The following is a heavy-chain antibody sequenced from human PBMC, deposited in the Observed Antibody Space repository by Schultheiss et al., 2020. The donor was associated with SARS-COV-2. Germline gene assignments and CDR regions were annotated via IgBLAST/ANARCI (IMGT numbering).Heavy chain of an antibody. V-gene: IGHV4-34*01. CDR3: ARGRTAKGDGYNYPFFHY. J-gene: IGHJ4*02. Sequence: GSLRLSCAASGFTFSSYAMSWVRQPPGKGLEWIGEINHSGSTYYNPSLKSRVTISVDTSKNQFSLKLNSVTAADTAVYYCARGRTAKGDGYNYPFFHYWGQGTLVTVSS. CDR1: GFTFSSYA. CDR2: INHSGST. D-gene: IGHD5-24*01.